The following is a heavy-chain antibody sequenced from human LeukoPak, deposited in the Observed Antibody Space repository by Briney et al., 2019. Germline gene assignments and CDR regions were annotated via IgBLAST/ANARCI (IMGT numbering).Heavy chain of an antibody. CDR3: ARASIAAAGTWFDP. CDR2: ISSSGSTI. V-gene: IGHV3-11*01. Sequence: GGSLRLSCAASGFTFSDYYMSWIRQAPGKGLEWVSYISSSGSTIYYADSVKGRFTISRDNAKNSLYLQMNSLGAEDTAVYYCARASIAAAGTWFDPWGQGTLVTVSS. CDR1: GFTFSDYY. D-gene: IGHD6-13*01. J-gene: IGHJ5*02.